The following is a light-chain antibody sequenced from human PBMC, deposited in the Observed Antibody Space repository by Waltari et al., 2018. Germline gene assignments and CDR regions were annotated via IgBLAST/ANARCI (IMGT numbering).Light chain of an antibody. J-gene: IGKJ1*01. CDR2: GAS. CDR3: QHYVRLPAT. CDR1: QGVGRS. Sequence: EIVLTQSPGTLSLSPGERATLSCRASQGVGRSLAWYQQKPGQAPRLLIYGASNRTPCIPYSVSGSGSETDFSLTISRLEPEDFVVYYCQHYVRLPATFGQGTKVEIK. V-gene: IGKV3-20*01.